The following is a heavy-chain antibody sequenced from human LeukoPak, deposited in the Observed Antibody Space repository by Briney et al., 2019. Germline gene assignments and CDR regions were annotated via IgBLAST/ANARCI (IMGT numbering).Heavy chain of an antibody. CDR1: LDSTTSNF. D-gene: IGHD1-14*01. CDR3: AREIVGGFNPGAY. J-gene: IGHJ4*02. V-gene: IGHV4-4*02. CDR2: IHRSGST. Sequence: PSETLSVTCTVSLDSTTSNFWSWVRQPPGKGLEWIGEIHRSGSTNYNASLQSRVTISIDRSKNQIALELSSVTAADTAVYYCAREIVGGFNPGAYWGQGTLVTVSS.